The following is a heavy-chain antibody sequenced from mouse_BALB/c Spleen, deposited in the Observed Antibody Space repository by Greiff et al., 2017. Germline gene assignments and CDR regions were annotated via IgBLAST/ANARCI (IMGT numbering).Heavy chain of an antibody. Sequence: HVQLVESGPSLVAPSQSLSITCTVSGVSLTGYGVNWVRQSPGKGLEWLGMIWGDGSTDYNPALKSRLSISKDNSKSQVFLKMNSLQTDDTARYYCARDGDYFAYWGQGTLVTVSA. CDR3: ARDGDYFAY. J-gene: IGHJ3*01. V-gene: IGHV2-6-7*01. CDR1: GVSLTGYG. CDR2: IWGDGST. D-gene: IGHD1-1*01.